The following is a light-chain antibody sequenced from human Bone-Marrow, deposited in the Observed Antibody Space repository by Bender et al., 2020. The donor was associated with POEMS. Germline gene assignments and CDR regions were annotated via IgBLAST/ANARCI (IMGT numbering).Light chain of an antibody. J-gene: IGLJ2*01. V-gene: IGLV3-25*03. Sequence: SYELTQPPSVSVSPGQTARITCSGDAMPKQYAYWYQQKPGQAPVLVMYKDTERPSGIPERFSASSSGATVTLVISGVQAEDEADYYCQSADSTGTYPVVFGGGTKLTVL. CDR3: QSADSTGTYPVV. CDR2: KDT. CDR1: AMPKQY.